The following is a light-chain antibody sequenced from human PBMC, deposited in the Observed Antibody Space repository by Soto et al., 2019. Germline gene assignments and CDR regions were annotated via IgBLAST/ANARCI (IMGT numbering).Light chain of an antibody. Sequence: EIVLTQSPGTLSLSPGERATRSCRASQSVSSSYLAWFQQKPCQAPRLLFYSASSSATGIPDRFSGSGSGTDFTLTIIRLEPEDFAVYYCQQYGSSPLFTFGPGTKVDIK. V-gene: IGKV3-20*01. J-gene: IGKJ3*01. CDR2: SAS. CDR1: QSVSSSY. CDR3: QQYGSSPLFT.